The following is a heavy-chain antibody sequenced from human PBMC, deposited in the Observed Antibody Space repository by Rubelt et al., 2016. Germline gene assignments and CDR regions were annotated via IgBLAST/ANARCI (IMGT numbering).Heavy chain of an antibody. D-gene: IGHD6-13*01. CDR2: ISAYNGNT. Sequence: QVQLVQSGAEVKKPGASVKVSCKASGYTFTSYGISWVRQAPGQGLEWMGWISAYNGNTNYAQKLQCRVTMTTDTSTGTAYMELRSLRSDDTAVYYCARGLARAAAAPRRLWFDPWGQGTLVTVSS. CDR1: GYTFTSYG. CDR3: ARGLARAAAAPRRLWFDP. V-gene: IGHV1-18*01. J-gene: IGHJ5*02.